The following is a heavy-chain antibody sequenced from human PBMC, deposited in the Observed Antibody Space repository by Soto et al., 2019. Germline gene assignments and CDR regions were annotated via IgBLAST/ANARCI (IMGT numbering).Heavy chain of an antibody. D-gene: IGHD3-3*01. J-gene: IGHJ4*02. Sequence: GGSLRLSCAASGFTFSSYGMHWVRQAPGKGLEWVAVIWYDGSNKYYADSVKGRFTISRDNSKNTLYLQMNSLRTEDTAVYYCARDWRFLEWLLSHWGQGTLVTVSS. CDR3: ARDWRFLEWLLSH. CDR1: GFTFSSYG. CDR2: IWYDGSNK. V-gene: IGHV3-33*01.